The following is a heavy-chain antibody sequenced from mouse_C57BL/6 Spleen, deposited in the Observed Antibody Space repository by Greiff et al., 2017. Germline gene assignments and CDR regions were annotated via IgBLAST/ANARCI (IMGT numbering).Heavy chain of an antibody. CDR2: IYPGDGDT. CDR3: AREEYYYGSSFSYWYFDV. J-gene: IGHJ1*03. D-gene: IGHD1-1*01. V-gene: IGHV1-80*01. CDR1: GYAFSSYW. Sequence: VKLQQSGAELVKPGASVKISCKASGYAFSSYWMNWVKQRPGKGLEWIGQIYPGDGDTTYNGKFKGKATLTADKSSSTAYMQLSSLTSEDSAVXFCAREEYYYGSSFSYWYFDVWGTGTTVTVSS.